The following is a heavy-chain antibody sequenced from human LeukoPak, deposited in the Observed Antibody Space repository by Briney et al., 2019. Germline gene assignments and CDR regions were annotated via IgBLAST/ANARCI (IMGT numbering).Heavy chain of an antibody. CDR3: ARATEVAGTQGLLFNN. D-gene: IGHD6-19*01. V-gene: IGHV4-34*01. CDR1: GFTVSNNY. Sequence: AGGPLRLSCAASGFTVSNNYMSWVRQAPGKGLEWIGEINHSGSTNYNPSLKSRVTISVDTSKNQFSLKLTSVTAEDTAVYYCARATEVAGTQGLLFNNWGQGTLVTVSS. J-gene: IGHJ4*02. CDR2: INHSGST.